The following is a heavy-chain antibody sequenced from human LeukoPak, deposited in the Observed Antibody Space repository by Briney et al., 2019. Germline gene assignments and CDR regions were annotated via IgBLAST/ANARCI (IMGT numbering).Heavy chain of an antibody. J-gene: IGHJ4*02. CDR2: INHSGST. Sequence: SETLSLTCAVYGGSFSGYYWSWIRQPPGKGPEWIGEINHSGSTNYNPSLKSRVTISVDTSKNQFSLKLSSVTAADTAVYYCARDADTSSHFDYWGQGTLVTVSS. CDR3: ARDADTSSHFDY. V-gene: IGHV4-34*01. D-gene: IGHD2-2*01. CDR1: GGSFSGYY.